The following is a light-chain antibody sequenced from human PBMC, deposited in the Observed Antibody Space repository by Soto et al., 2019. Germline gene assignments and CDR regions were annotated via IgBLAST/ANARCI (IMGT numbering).Light chain of an antibody. CDR2: EGT. CDR3: CSFAGSSTYV. Sequence: QSALTQPASVSGSPGQSITISCTGTSRDVGSYNLVSWYQQHPGNAPKPIIYEGTKRRSGVSYRFSGSKSGNTASLTISGLQEEDEGDYHCCSFAGSSTYVFGTGTKLTVL. J-gene: IGLJ1*01. CDR1: SRDVGSYNL. V-gene: IGLV2-23*01.